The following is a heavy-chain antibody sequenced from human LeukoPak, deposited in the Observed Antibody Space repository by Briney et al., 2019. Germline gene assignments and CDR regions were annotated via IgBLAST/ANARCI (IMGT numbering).Heavy chain of an antibody. CDR2: IYYSGST. Sequence: SETLSLTCTVSGGSISSYYWSWIRQPPGKGLGWIGYIYYSGSTNYNPSLKSRVTISVDTSKNQFSLKLSSVTAADTAVYYCARGDNYGIGAFDIWGQGTMVTVSS. V-gene: IGHV4-59*01. CDR1: GGSISSYY. J-gene: IGHJ3*02. CDR3: ARGDNYGIGAFDI. D-gene: IGHD4-11*01.